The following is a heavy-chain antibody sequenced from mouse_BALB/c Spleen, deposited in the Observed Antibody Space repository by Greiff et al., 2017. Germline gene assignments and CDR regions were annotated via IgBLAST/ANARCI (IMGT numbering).Heavy chain of an antibody. V-gene: IGHV5-6*02. CDR1: GFTFSSYG. CDR2: ISSGGSYT. CDR3: ARPEGRFAY. J-gene: IGHJ3*01. Sequence: DVMLVESGGDLVKPGGSLKLSCAASGFTFSSYGMSWVRQTPDKRLEWVATISSGGSYTYYPDSVKGRFTISRDNAKNTLYLQMSSLKSEDTAMYYCARPEGRFAYWGQGTLVTVSA.